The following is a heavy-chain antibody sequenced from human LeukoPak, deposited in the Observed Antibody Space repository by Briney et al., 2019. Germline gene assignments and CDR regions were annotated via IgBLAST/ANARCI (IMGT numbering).Heavy chain of an antibody. V-gene: IGHV4-59*01. CDR3: ARELWAGGDRHYYYYGMDV. CDR2: IYYSGST. Sequence: PSETLSLTCTVSGGSISSYYWSWIRQPPGKGLEWIGYIYYSGSTNYNPSLKSRVTISVDTSKNQFSLKLSSVTAADTAVYYCARELWAGGDRHYYYYGMDVWGQGTTVTVSS. J-gene: IGHJ6*02. CDR1: GGSISSYY. D-gene: IGHD2-21*02.